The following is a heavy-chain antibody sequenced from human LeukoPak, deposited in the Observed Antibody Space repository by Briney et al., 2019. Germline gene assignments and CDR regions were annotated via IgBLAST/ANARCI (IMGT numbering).Heavy chain of an antibody. Sequence: PGGSLRLSCAVSGISLSNYGMSWVRQAPGRGGEWVAGMSGSGGGINYADAVKGRFTISRANPKNTLYLQMNRLRAEATAVYFCAKRGVVIRVILVGFHKEASSFDSWGQGALVTVSS. CDR2: MSGSGGGI. CDR1: GISLSNYG. D-gene: IGHD3-22*01. CDR3: AKRGVVIRVILVGFHKEASSFDS. J-gene: IGHJ4*02. V-gene: IGHV3-23*01.